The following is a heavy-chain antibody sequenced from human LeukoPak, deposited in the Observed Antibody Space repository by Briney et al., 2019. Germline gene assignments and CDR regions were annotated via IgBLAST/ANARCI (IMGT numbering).Heavy chain of an antibody. CDR2: INPTGGST. Sequence: GASVKVSCKASGYTFTSYYMHWVRQAPGQGLEWMGLINPTGGSTGYAQKFQGRVTMTRDMSTSTDYMELSSLRSEDTAIYYCARVRIVGAAEYYFDYWGQGTLVTVSS. J-gene: IGHJ4*02. V-gene: IGHV1-46*01. D-gene: IGHD1-26*01. CDR1: GYTFTSYY. CDR3: ARVRIVGAAEYYFDY.